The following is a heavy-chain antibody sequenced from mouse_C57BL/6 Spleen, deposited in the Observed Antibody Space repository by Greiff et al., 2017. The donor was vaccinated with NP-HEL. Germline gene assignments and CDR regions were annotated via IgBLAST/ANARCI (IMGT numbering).Heavy chain of an antibody. Sequence: VQLQQSGAELAKPGASVKLSCKASGYTFTSYWMHWVKQRPGQGLEWIGFINPSSGYTKYNQKFKDKATLTADKSSSTAYMQLSSLTYEDSAVYYCATEFITTSVATGDYYAMDYWGQGTSVTVSS. CDR3: ATEFITTSVATGDYYAMDY. J-gene: IGHJ4*01. D-gene: IGHD1-1*01. CDR2: INPSSGYT. V-gene: IGHV1-7*01. CDR1: GYTFTSYW.